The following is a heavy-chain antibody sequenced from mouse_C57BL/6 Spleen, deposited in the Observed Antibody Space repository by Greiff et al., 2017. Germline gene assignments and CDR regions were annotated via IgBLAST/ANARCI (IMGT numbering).Heavy chain of an antibody. CDR1: GFTFSDYG. CDR3: ARDGYSYFDV. V-gene: IGHV5-17*01. Sequence: EVQLVESGGGLVKPGGSLKLSCAASGFTFSDYGMHWVRQAPEKGLEWVAYISSGSSTIYYADTVKGRFTISRDNAKNTLFLQMTSLRSEDTAMYYCARDGYSYFDVWGTGTTVTVSS. CDR2: ISSGSSTI. J-gene: IGHJ1*03. D-gene: IGHD1-1*01.